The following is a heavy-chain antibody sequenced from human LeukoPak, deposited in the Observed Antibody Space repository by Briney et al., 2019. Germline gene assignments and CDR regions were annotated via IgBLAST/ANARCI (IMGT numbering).Heavy chain of an antibody. CDR1: GDSISTSNSY. D-gene: IGHD5-18*01. J-gene: IGHJ6*03. CDR2: IYYSGST. CDR3: ARTTEGGYTYDYFYYYYMDV. Sequence: SETLSLTCTVSGDSISTSNSYWSWIRQPPGKGLEWIGYIYYSGSTNYNPSLKSRVTISVHTSKNQFSLKLSSVTAADTAVYYCARTTEGGYTYDYFYYYYMDVWGKGTSVTISS. V-gene: IGHV4-61*01.